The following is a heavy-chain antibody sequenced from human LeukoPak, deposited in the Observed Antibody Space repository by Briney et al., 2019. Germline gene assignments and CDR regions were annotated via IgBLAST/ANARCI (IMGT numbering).Heavy chain of an antibody. CDR1: GGSISSYY. J-gene: IGHJ4*02. CDR3: ARDYSGRYWGGDYYFDY. Sequence: SETLSLTCTVSGGSISSYYWSWIRQPPGKGLEWIGYIYYSGSTNYNPSLKSRVTISVDTSKNQISLKLSSVTAADTAVYYCARDYSGRYWGGDYYFDYWGQGTLVTVSS. D-gene: IGHD1-26*01. V-gene: IGHV4-59*12. CDR2: IYYSGST.